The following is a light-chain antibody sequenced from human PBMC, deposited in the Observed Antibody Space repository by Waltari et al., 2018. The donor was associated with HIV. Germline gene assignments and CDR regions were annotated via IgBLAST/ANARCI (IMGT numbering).Light chain of an antibody. Sequence: QSVPTSPTPAAGTPGQGGDNSCSGKHPKLGSSYILRYQQLPGTAPKLLVYGNNQRPSGVPDRFSGSKSGTSASLAISGLRSEDEADYYCAAWGDSLSGRVFGGGTKLTVL. V-gene: IGLV1-47*01. J-gene: IGLJ2*01. CDR3: AAWGDSLSGRV. CDR2: GNN. CDR1: HPKLGSSY.